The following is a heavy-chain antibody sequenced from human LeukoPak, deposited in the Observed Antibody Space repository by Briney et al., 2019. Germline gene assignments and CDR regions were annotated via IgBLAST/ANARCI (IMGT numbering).Heavy chain of an antibody. Sequence: GESLKISCKGSGYSFTSYWISWVRQMPGKGLEWMGRIEPSDSYTNYRPSFQGHVTISADKAISTAYLQWSSLKASDTAMYYCASGYSGYDTPYFDYWGQGTLVTVSS. CDR1: GYSFTSYW. V-gene: IGHV5-10-1*01. CDR2: IEPSDSYT. D-gene: IGHD5-12*01. CDR3: ASGYSGYDTPYFDY. J-gene: IGHJ4*02.